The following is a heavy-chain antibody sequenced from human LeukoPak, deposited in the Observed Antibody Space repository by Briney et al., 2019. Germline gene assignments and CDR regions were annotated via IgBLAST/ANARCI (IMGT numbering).Heavy chain of an antibody. D-gene: IGHD6-19*01. Sequence: GGSQRLSCAASGFTFNNFGLHWVRQAPGKGLEWVAFISYDGSDKNCVDSVQGRFTISRDNSKNTLYLQMNSLRVDDTAVYYCVKDLHSGWSFDYWGQGILVTVSS. V-gene: IGHV3-30*02. CDR2: ISYDGSDK. CDR1: GFTFNNFG. J-gene: IGHJ4*02. CDR3: VKDLHSGWSFDY.